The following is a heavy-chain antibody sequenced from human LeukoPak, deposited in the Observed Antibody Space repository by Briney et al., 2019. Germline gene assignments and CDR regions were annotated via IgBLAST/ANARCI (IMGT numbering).Heavy chain of an antibody. CDR1: EVTFNNYA. CDR3: AKEGEIFYESVGYYVLDY. CDR2: INNRGDDT. D-gene: IGHD3-10*02. J-gene: IGHJ4*02. V-gene: IGHV3-23*01. Sequence: GGSLRLSCAASEVTFNNYAITWVRQAPGKGLEWVSGINNRGDDTYYAESVKGRFTISRDKSKNTVYLQMNSLRADDTALYYCAKEGEIFYESVGYYVLDYWGQGTRVTVSS.